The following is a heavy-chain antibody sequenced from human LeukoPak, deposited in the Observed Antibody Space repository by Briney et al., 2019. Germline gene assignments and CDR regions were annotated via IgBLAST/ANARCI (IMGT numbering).Heavy chain of an antibody. D-gene: IGHD1-1*01. Sequence: GGSLRLSCAASGFTFSSYGMHWVRQAPGKGLEWVAFIRYDGSNKYYADSVKGRFTISRDNSKNTLYLQMNSLRAEDTAVYYCANAGTPAYYYYYYMDVWGKGTTVTVSS. CDR1: GFTFSSYG. CDR2: IRYDGSNK. J-gene: IGHJ6*03. V-gene: IGHV3-30*02. CDR3: ANAGTPAYYYYYYMDV.